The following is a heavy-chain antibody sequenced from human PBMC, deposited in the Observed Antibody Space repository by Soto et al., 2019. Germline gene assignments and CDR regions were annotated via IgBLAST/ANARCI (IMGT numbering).Heavy chain of an antibody. D-gene: IGHD1-26*01. CDR1: GGSISSYY. CDR3: ARRWGYAFDI. J-gene: IGHJ3*02. V-gene: IGHV4-59*08. Sequence: QVQLQESGPGLVKPSETLSHTCTVSGGSISSYYWSWIRQPPGKGLEWIGYIYYSGSTNYNPSLKSRVTISVDTSKNQFSLKLSSVTAADTAVYYCARRWGYAFDIWGQGTMVTVSS. CDR2: IYYSGST.